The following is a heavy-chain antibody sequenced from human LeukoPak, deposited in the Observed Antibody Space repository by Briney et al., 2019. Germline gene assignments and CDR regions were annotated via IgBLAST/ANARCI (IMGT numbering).Heavy chain of an antibody. CDR1: GFTFSSYA. Sequence: GGSLRLSCAASGFTFSSYAMSWVRQAPRKGLEWVSAIRDSGGSTYYADSVKGRFTISRDNSKNTLYLQMNSLRAEDTAVYYCVKDTVKGSYSVFDYWGQGALVTVSS. J-gene: IGHJ4*02. CDR2: IRDSGGST. D-gene: IGHD1-26*01. CDR3: VKDTVKGSYSVFDY. V-gene: IGHV3-23*01.